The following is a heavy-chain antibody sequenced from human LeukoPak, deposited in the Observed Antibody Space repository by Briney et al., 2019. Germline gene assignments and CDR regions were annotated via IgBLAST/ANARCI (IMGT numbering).Heavy chain of an antibody. CDR3: ARGAESDY. V-gene: IGHV3-74*01. Sequence: TGGSLRLSCAASGFTFNSYWMNWVRQVPGKGLVWVSRINSDGSRTSYGDSVKGRFTISRDNAKSTLYLQMNSLRADDTAVYFCARGAESDYWGQGTLVTVSS. CDR2: INSDGSRT. CDR1: GFTFNSYW. J-gene: IGHJ4*02.